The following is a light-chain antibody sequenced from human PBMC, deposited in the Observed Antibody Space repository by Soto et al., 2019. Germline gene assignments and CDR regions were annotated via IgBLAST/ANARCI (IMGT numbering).Light chain of an antibody. CDR3: QQYGSSPRT. Sequence: EIVLTQSPGTLSLSPGERATLSCRASQSVNNNYLAWYQQKPGQAPRLLIYGASSRATGIPDRFSGSGSATDFTLTISRLEPEDFAVYYCQQYGSSPRTFGQGTKVDIK. V-gene: IGKV3-20*01. CDR1: QSVNNNY. CDR2: GAS. J-gene: IGKJ1*01.